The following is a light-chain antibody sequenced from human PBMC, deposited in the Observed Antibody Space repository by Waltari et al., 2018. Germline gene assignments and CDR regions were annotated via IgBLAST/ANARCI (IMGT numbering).Light chain of an antibody. CDR3: HSSDSTGTLGL. Sequence: SYELTQPPSVSVSPGQTARITCPGDALPKHYAYRYQHKPGQAPVAVMYNDRERPSEIPERVSCSSSGTTVMLTSSGVQVEDEAYYYCHSSDSTGTLGLFGGGTKLSVL. V-gene: IGLV3-25*03. J-gene: IGLJ2*01. CDR1: ALPKHY. CDR2: NDR.